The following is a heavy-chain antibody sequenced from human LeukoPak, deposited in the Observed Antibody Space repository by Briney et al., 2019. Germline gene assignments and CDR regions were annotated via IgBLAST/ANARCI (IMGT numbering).Heavy chain of an antibody. J-gene: IGHJ5*02. V-gene: IGHV4-34*01. CDR1: GGSFSGYY. D-gene: IGHD6-13*01. CDR2: INHSGST. CDR3: ALGIAAADNWFDP. Sequence: SETLSLTCAVYGGSFSGYYRSWIRQPPGKGLEWTGEINHSGSTNYNPSLKRRVTISVDTSKNQFSLKLSSVTAADTAVYYCALGIAAADNWFDPWGQGTLVTVSS.